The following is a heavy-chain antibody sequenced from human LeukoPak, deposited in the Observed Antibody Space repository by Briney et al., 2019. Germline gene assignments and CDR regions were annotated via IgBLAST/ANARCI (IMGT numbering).Heavy chain of an antibody. CDR2: IYYSGST. CDR3: ARASGYYRSFDY. V-gene: IGHV4-59*01. CDR1: GGSISTYY. J-gene: IGHJ4*02. D-gene: IGHD5-12*01. Sequence: SETLSLTCTVSGGSISTYYWIWVRQPPGKGLEWIGSIYYSGSTNYNPSLESRVTISVDTSENQFSLKLNSVTAADTAVYYCARASGYYRSFDYWGQGTLVTVSS.